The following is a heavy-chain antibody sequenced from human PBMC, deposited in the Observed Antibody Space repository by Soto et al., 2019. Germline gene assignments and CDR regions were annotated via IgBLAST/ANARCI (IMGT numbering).Heavy chain of an antibody. CDR2: IYYSGST. D-gene: IGHD3-22*01. CDR3: ARVYYYDSSRGAFDI. J-gene: IGHJ3*02. Sequence: TSETLSLTCTVSGGSISSYYWSWIRQPPGKGLEWIGYIYYSGSTNYNPSLKSRVTISVDTSKNQFSLKLSSVTAADTAVYYCARVYYYDSSRGAFDIWGQGTMVTVSS. V-gene: IGHV4-59*01. CDR1: GGSISSYY.